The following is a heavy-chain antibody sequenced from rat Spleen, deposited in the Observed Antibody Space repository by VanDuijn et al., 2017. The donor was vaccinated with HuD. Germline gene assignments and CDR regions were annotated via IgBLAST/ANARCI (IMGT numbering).Heavy chain of an antibody. D-gene: IGHD1-11*01. Sequence: EVQLVESGGGLVQPGRSLKLSCVASGFTFNNYWMTWIRQAPGKGLEWVASITNTGGSTYYPDSVKGRFTISRDNAKSTLYLQMNSLRSEDTATYYCTRGPRGPLSHNYGGYMDAWGQGASVTVSS. J-gene: IGHJ4*01. CDR2: ITNTGGST. V-gene: IGHV5-31*01. CDR3: TRGPRGPLSHNYGGYMDA. CDR1: GFTFNNYW.